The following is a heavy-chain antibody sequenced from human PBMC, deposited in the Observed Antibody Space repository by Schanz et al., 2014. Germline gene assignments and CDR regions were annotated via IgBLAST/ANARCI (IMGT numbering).Heavy chain of an antibody. J-gene: IGHJ5*02. CDR2: INTGVNT. CDR1: GFTFGDYA. Sequence: EVQLLESGGGLVQPGGSLRLSCAASGFTFGDYAMTWVRQAPGKGLEGVSAINTGVNTYYADSVRGRFTMSRDNSKNTWYLQRSSLRADDTAVYYCAKAAEWPVTQFDPWGQGTRVTVSS. V-gene: IGHV3-23*01. D-gene: IGHD4-4*01. CDR3: AKAAEWPVTQFDP.